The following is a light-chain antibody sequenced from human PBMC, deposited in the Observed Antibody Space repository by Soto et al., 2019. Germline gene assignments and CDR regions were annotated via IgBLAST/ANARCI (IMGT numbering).Light chain of an antibody. Sequence: EIVLTQSPGTLSLSPGERATLSCRASQSVSSNYITWYQQKPGQAPRRLIFGASSRATGIPDRFSGSGSGTDFTLTISRLEPEDFAMYYCQQYGSSPSTFGQGTKVDIK. J-gene: IGKJ1*01. CDR1: QSVSSNY. CDR3: QQYGSSPST. CDR2: GAS. V-gene: IGKV3-20*01.